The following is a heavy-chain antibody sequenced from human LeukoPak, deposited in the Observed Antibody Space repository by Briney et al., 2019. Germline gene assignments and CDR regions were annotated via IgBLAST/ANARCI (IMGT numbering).Heavy chain of an antibody. V-gene: IGHV5-51*01. J-gene: IGHJ4*02. Sequence: GESLKISCKGSGYSFTSYWIVWVRQMPGGGLEYMGIIYPGDSDTRYSPSFQGQVTISADKSITTAYLQWSSLKASDTAMYYCARLIPGGVYYFDYWGQGTLVTVSS. CDR3: ARLIPGGVYYFDY. CDR2: IYPGDSDT. CDR1: GYSFTSYW. D-gene: IGHD3-16*01.